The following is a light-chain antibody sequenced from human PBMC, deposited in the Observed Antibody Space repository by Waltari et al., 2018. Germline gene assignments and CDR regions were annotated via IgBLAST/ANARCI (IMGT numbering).Light chain of an antibody. CDR1: QRLLYTDGKTY. CDR2: EIS. CDR3: MQTKQFPWT. J-gene: IGKJ1*01. Sequence: DIVMTQTPVSLSVTPGQSASISCKSSQRLLYTDGKTYFYWYLQKVGQPPQLLIYEISKRFSGVPDRFSGSGSGTDFTLKISRVEAEDVGVYYCMQTKQFPWTLGQGTKVEVK. V-gene: IGKV2D-29*01.